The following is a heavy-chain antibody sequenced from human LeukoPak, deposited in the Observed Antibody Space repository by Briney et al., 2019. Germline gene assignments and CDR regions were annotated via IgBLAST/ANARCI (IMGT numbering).Heavy chain of an antibody. CDR2: ISGDGGST. V-gene: IGHV3-43*02. J-gene: IGHJ4*02. CDR3: AKDGTSVRYYYDSSGYSDY. CDR1: GFTFDDYA. Sequence: GGSLRLSCAASGFTFDDYAMHWVRQAPGKGLEWVSLISGDGGSTYYADSVKGRFTISRDNSKNSLYLQMNSLRTEDTALYYCAKDGTSVRYYYDSSGYSDYWGQGTLVIVSS. D-gene: IGHD3-22*01.